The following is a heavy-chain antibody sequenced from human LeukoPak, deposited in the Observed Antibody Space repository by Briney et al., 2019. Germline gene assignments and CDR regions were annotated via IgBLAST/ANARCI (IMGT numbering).Heavy chain of an antibody. Sequence: SQTLSLTCTVSGGSISSGGYYWSWIRQHPGKGLEWIGYIYYSGSTYYNPSLKSRVTISVDTSKNQFSLKLSSVTAADTAVYYCARQGWFGELLSPLDHWGQGTLVTVSS. J-gene: IGHJ4*02. CDR1: GGSISSGGYY. CDR3: ARQGWFGELLSPLDH. D-gene: IGHD3-10*01. V-gene: IGHV4-31*03. CDR2: IYYSGST.